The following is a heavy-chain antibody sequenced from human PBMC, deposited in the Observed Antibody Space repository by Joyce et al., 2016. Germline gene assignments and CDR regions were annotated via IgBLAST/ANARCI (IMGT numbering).Heavy chain of an antibody. CDR3: ARDGTTRNYYYGMDV. J-gene: IGHJ6*02. D-gene: IGHD1-7*01. V-gene: IGHV3-48*02. CDR2: ISSSSSTI. CDR1: GFTFSSYS. Sequence: EVQLVESGGGLVQPGGSLRLSCAASGFTFSSYSMNWGRQAPGKGLEWVSSISSSSSTIYYADSVKVRFTISRDNAKNSLFLQMNSLRDEDTAVYYCARDGTTRNYYYGMDVWGQGTTVTVSS.